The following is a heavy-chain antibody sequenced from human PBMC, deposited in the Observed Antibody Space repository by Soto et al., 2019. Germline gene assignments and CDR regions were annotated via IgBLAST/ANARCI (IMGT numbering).Heavy chain of an antibody. D-gene: IGHD6-19*01. V-gene: IGHV3-30-3*01. CDR3: ARARYLIAVAGLDY. J-gene: IGHJ4*02. Sequence: GGSLRLSCAASGFTFSSYAMHWVRQAPGKGLEWVAVISYDGSNKYYADSVKGRFTISRDNSKNTLYLQMNSLRAEDTAVYYCARARYLIAVAGLDYWGQGTLVTVSS. CDR1: GFTFSSYA. CDR2: ISYDGSNK.